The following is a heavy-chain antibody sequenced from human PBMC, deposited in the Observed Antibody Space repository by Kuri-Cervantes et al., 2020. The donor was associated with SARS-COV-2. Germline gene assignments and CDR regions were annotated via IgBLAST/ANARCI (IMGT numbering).Heavy chain of an antibody. J-gene: IGHJ3*02. Sequence: LSLTCAASGFTFSTYGMHWVRQAPGKGLEWVALISYDGNEYYADSVRGRFTISRDNSKNTLYLQLNNLRTEDTAVYYCAGFPEWELLPFDIWGQGTMVTVSS. CDR2: ISYDGNE. D-gene: IGHD1-26*01. CDR3: AGFPEWELLPFDI. CDR1: GFTFSTYG. V-gene: IGHV3-30*03.